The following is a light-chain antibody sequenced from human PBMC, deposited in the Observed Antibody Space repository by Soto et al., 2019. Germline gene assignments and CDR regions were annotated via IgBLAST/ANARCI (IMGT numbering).Light chain of an antibody. V-gene: IGLV1-40*01. Sequence: QSVLTQPPSVSGAPGQRVTISCTGSSSNIGAGYDGHWYQQLPGTAPKLLIYGSSNRPSGVPDRFSGSKSGTSASLAITGLQDEDDADYYCQSFDRSLSAFVFGTGTKLTVL. CDR2: GSS. CDR3: QSFDRSLSAFV. CDR1: SSNIGAGYD. J-gene: IGLJ1*01.